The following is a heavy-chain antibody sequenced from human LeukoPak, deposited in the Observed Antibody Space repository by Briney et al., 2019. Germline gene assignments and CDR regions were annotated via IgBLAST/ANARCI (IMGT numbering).Heavy chain of an antibody. CDR2: INIYNGNA. D-gene: IGHD6-19*01. J-gene: IGHJ5*02. CDR3: ARRAGYSSGLDL. CDR1: GYTFTNYG. V-gene: IGHV1-18*01. Sequence: ASVNVCCKASGYTFTNYGITWVRQAPGQGLEWRGWINIYNGNADYAQKFQGRVTMTTETSTSTAHMELRSLRSDDTAVYYCARRAGYSSGLDLWGQGALVTVSS.